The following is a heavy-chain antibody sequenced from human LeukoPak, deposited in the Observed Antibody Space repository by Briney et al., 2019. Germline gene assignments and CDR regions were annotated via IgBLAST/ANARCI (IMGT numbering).Heavy chain of an antibody. CDR2: INHSGST. Sequence: PSETLSLTCAVYGGSFSGHYWSWIRQPPGKGLEWIGEINHSGSTNYNPSLKSRVTISVDTSKNQFSLKLSSVTAADTAVYYCARDPRIAAAGSNLVWGQGTLVTVSS. J-gene: IGHJ4*02. CDR1: GGSFSGHY. CDR3: ARDPRIAAAGSNLV. V-gene: IGHV4-34*01. D-gene: IGHD6-13*01.